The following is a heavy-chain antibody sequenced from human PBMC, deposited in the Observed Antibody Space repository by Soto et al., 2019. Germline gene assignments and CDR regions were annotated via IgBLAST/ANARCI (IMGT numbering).Heavy chain of an antibody. J-gene: IGHJ6*02. CDR2: IIPIFGTA. CDR1: GGTFSSYA. CDR3: ARVGTAMVINYYYYGMDV. V-gene: IGHV1-69*06. D-gene: IGHD5-18*01. Sequence: QVQLVQSGAEVKKPGSSVKVSCKASGGTFSSYAISWVRQAPGQGLEWMGGIIPIFGTANYAQKFQGRVTITADKSTSPAYMELSSLRSEDTAVYYCARVGTAMVINYYYYGMDVWGQGTTVTVSS.